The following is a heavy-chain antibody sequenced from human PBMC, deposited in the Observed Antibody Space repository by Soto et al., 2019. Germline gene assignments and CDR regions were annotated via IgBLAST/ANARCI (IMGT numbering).Heavy chain of an antibody. Sequence: QVQLVESGGGVVQPGRSLRLSCAASGFTFSSYGMHWVRQAPGKGLEWVAVIWYDGSNKYYADSVKGRFTISRDNSKNTLYLQMNSLRAEDTAVYYCARDPPPFATVTRGAIDYWGQGTLVTVSS. J-gene: IGHJ4*02. D-gene: IGHD4-17*01. CDR2: IWYDGSNK. V-gene: IGHV3-33*01. CDR3: ARDPPPFATVTRGAIDY. CDR1: GFTFSSYG.